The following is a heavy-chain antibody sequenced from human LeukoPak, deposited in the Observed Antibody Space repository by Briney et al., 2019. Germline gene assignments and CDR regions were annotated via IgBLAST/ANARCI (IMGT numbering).Heavy chain of an antibody. CDR3: ARDKIEGPSNFDN. CDR1: GFTFSSYW. D-gene: IGHD2/OR15-2a*01. J-gene: IGHJ4*02. Sequence: GGSLRLSCAVSGFTFSSYWMSWVRQAPGKGLEWVANIKQGGSEKYYVDSVKGRFTISRDNAKNSLYLQMYSLRAEDTAIYYCARDKIEGPSNFDNWGQGTLVIVSS. CDR2: IKQGGSEK. V-gene: IGHV3-7*03.